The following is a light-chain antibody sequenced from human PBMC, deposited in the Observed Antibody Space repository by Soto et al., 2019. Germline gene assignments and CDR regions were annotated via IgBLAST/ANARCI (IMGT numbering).Light chain of an antibody. Sequence: QSVLTQPASVSGSPGQSITISCTGTISDTGGYNYVSWYQQHPGKAPKLMIYDVSKRPSGVSDRFSGSKSGNTASLTISGLQAEDEADYYCNSYTSSSTHVFGTGTKLTVL. J-gene: IGLJ1*01. CDR1: ISDTGGYNY. CDR3: NSYTSSSTHV. CDR2: DVS. V-gene: IGLV2-14*01.